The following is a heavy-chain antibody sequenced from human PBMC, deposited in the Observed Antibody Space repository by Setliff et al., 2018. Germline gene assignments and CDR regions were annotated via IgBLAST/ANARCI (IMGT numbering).Heavy chain of an antibody. D-gene: IGHD1-20*01. V-gene: IGHV1-18*01. Sequence: ASVKVSCKASGYTFTRYGISWVRQAPGKGFEWMGWIGPYNGNTYYAQKFQGRVAITTDTSTSAAYMELRSLRSDDTAVYYCAKGGNITRETYYYYGMDVWGQGTTVTV. J-gene: IGHJ6*02. CDR2: IGPYNGNT. CDR1: GYTFTRYG. CDR3: AKGGNITRETYYYYGMDV.